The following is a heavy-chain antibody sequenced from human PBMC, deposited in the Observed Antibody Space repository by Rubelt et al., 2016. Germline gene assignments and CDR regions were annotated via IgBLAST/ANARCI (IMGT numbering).Heavy chain of an antibody. CDR2: IHTSGST. D-gene: IGHD3-10*01. CDR1: GASMNSHY. V-gene: IGHV4-4*07. J-gene: IGHJ2*01. CDR3: ATAPRGKAYFDF. Sequence: VQLQESGPGLVKPSETLSLTCTVSGASMNSHYWNCIRQPAGKGLEWIGRIHTSGSTNYNPSFKSRVTMSVETSKSPFSLKLSPVTAADTAVYYCATAPRGKAYFDFWARGTLVTVSS.